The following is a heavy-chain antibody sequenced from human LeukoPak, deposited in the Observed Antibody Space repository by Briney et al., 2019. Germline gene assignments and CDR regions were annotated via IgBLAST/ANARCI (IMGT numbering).Heavy chain of an antibody. CDR1: GFTVSNSY. J-gene: IGHJ4*02. D-gene: IGHD5-18*01. CDR2: IYSDGRT. Sequence: QTGGSLRLSCAASGFTVSNSYLSWVRQAPGKGLEWVSVIYSDGRTFYADSVKGRFTISRDSSKNTLYLQVNSLRAEDTAVYYCTRDPTSDTAADYWGQGTLVTVSS. V-gene: IGHV3-53*01. CDR3: TRDPTSDTAADY.